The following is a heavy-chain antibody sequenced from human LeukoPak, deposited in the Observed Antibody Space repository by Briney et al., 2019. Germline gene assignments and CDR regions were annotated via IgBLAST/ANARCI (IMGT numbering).Heavy chain of an antibody. V-gene: IGHV4-4*07. CDR2: IYSSGST. Sequence: SETLSLTCSVSGGYISTYYWSWIRQPARKGLEWIGRIYSSGSTNYNPSLKSRLAMSVDTSKNQFSLRLSSVTAADTAVYYCARNKRLGWERAVTTFVYWGRGTLVTVSS. J-gene: IGHJ4*02. CDR1: GGYISTYY. D-gene: IGHD1-1*01. CDR3: ARNKRLGWERAVTTFVY.